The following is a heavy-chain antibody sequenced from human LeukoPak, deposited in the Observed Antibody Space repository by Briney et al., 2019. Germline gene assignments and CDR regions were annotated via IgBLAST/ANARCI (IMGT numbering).Heavy chain of an antibody. J-gene: IGHJ1*01. CDR2: IYYSGST. Sequence: PGGSLRLSCAASGFTFSNAWMSWIRQPPGKGLEWIGYIYYSGSTNYNPSLKSRVTISVDTSKNQFSLKLSSVTAADTAVYYCARESQYYYGSGTFQHWGQGTLVTVSS. D-gene: IGHD3-10*01. CDR1: GFTFSNAW. CDR3: ARESQYYYGSGTFQH. V-gene: IGHV4-59*01.